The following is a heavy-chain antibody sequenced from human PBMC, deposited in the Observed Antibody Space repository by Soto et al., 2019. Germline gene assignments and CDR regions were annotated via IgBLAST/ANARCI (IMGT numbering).Heavy chain of an antibody. J-gene: IGHJ4*02. CDR3: ARGGQPLTPPGVLLAFLVHPKLDY. D-gene: IGHD2-8*01. V-gene: IGHV1-69*13. CDR1: GGTFSSYA. Sequence: SVKVSCKASGGTFSSYAISWVRQAPGQGLEWMGGIIPIFGTANYAQKFQGRVTITADESTSTAYMELSSLRSEDTAVYYCARGGQPLTPPGVLLAFLVHPKLDYWGQGTLVTVPS. CDR2: IIPIFGTA.